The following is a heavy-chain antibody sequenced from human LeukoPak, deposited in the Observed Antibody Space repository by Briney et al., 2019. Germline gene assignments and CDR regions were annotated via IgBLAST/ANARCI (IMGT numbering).Heavy chain of an antibody. CDR3: AREHYGSGSYLGDY. D-gene: IGHD3-10*01. J-gene: IGHJ4*02. V-gene: IGHV1-18*01. Sequence: ASVKVSCKASGYTFTSYGISWVRQAPGQGLEWMGWIRVYNGNTNYAQKLQGRVTMTTDTSTSTAYMELRSLRSDYTAVYYCAREHYGSGSYLGDYWGQGTLVTVSS. CDR2: IRVYNGNT. CDR1: GYTFTSYG.